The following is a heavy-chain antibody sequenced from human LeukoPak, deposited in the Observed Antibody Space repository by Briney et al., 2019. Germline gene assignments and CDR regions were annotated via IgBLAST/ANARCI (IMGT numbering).Heavy chain of an antibody. V-gene: IGHV4-34*01. D-gene: IGHD3-16*01. Sequence: SETLSLTCAVSGGSFSGYYWSWIRQPPGKGLEWIGEINHSGSTNYNPSLKSRVTISVDTSKNQFSLKLSSVTAADTAVYFCAREGAEGDYFDYWGQGTLVTVSS. J-gene: IGHJ4*02. CDR2: INHSGST. CDR1: GGSFSGYY. CDR3: AREGAEGDYFDY.